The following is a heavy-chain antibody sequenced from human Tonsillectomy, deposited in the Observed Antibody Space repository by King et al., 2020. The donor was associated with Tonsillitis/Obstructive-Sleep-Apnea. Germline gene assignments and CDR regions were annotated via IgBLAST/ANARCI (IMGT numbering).Heavy chain of an antibody. D-gene: IGHD3-16*02. CDR2: IYPGDSDT. Sequence: QLVQSGAEVKKPGESLKISCKGSGYRFTSYWIGWVRQMPGKGLEWMGIIYPGDSDTRYSPSFQGQVTISADNSINTAYQQWTSLKASDTAMYYCAREGGQGVIPNWFDPWGQGTLVTVSS. J-gene: IGHJ5*02. CDR1: GYRFTSYW. V-gene: IGHV5-51*01. CDR3: AREGGQGVIPNWFDP.